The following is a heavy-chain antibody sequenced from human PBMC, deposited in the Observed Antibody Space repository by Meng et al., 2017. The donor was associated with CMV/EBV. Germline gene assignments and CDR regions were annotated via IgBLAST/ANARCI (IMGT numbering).Heavy chain of an antibody. CDR2: IYNTGST. CDR3: ARETVSASGGIDH. Sequence: SETLSLTCTVSGASVATDSYYWGWIRQPPGKGLEWIGYIYNTGSTKYNPSLQTRVTVSVDTPKNQFSLKLSSVTAADTATYYCARETVSASGGIDHWGRG. D-gene: IGHD2/OR15-2a*01. J-gene: IGHJ5*02. V-gene: IGHV4-61*01. CDR1: GASVATDSYY.